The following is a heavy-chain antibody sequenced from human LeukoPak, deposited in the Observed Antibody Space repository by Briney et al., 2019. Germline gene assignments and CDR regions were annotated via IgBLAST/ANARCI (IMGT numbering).Heavy chain of an antibody. CDR3: ARGRIAVAGTGDDY. J-gene: IGHJ4*02. D-gene: IGHD6-19*01. CDR2: INPNSGGT. Sequence: ASVKVSCKASGYTFTGYYMHWVRQAPGQGLEWMGWINPNSGGTNYAQKFQGRVTVTRDTSISTAYMELSRLRSDDTAVYYCARGRIAVAGTGDDYWGQGTLVTVSS. V-gene: IGHV1-2*02. CDR1: GYTFTGYY.